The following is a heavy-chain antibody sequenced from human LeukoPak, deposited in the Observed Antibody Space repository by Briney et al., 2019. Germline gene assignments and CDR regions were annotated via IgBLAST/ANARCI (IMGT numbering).Heavy chain of an antibody. CDR3: ARELYNSSSIAFDY. CDR2: TRNKANSYTT. J-gene: IGHJ4*02. D-gene: IGHD6-13*01. CDR1: GFTFSDHY. Sequence: GGSLRLSCAASGFTFSDHYMDWVRQAPGKGLEWVGRTRNKANSYTTEYAASVKGRFTISRDDSKNSLYLQMNSLKTEDTAVYYCARELYNSSSIAFDYWGQGTLVTVSS. V-gene: IGHV3-72*01.